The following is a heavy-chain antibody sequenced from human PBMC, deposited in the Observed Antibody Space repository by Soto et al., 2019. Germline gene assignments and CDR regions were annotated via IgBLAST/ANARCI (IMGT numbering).Heavy chain of an antibody. CDR3: ARGVGYDFWSGRNWFDP. V-gene: IGHV1-2*04. Sequence: QVPLVQSGAEVKKPGASVKVSCKASGYTFTGYYMHWVRQAPGQGLEWMGWINPNSGGTNYAQKFQGWVTMTRDTSISTAYMELSRLRSDDTAVYYCARGVGYDFWSGRNWFDPWGQGTLVTVSS. CDR2: INPNSGGT. J-gene: IGHJ5*02. CDR1: GYTFTGYY. D-gene: IGHD3-3*01.